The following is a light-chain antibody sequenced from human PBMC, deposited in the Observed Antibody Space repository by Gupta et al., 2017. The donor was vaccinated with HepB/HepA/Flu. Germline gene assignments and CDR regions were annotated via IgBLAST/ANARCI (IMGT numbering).Light chain of an antibody. CDR3: TVWDDSLSGVV. CDR1: DSNIGSNY. J-gene: IGLJ3*02. Sequence: QSVLTQPPSASGTPGQRVTISCDGADSNIGSNYVYWYLQLPGTAPKLLIYRNNQRPSWVPDRFSGSKSGTSASLAISGLRSEDEADYYCTVWDDSLSGVVFGGGTKLTVL. CDR2: RNN. V-gene: IGLV1-47*01.